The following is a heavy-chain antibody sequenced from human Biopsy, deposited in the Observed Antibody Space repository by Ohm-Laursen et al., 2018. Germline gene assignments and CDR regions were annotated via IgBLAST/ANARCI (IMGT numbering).Heavy chain of an antibody. CDR1: GGPSSNYA. CDR2: IVPILGHL. V-gene: IGHV1-69*04. Sequence: SVKVSCKVSGGPSSNYAFSWVRQAPGQGLEWVGRIVPILGHLNYAQKFQGRVSITADKSTTYVYMELSRLTSGDTAVYYCAADADGYYTEFDYWGPGTLVTVSS. J-gene: IGHJ4*02. D-gene: IGHD3-3*01. CDR3: AADADGYYTEFDY.